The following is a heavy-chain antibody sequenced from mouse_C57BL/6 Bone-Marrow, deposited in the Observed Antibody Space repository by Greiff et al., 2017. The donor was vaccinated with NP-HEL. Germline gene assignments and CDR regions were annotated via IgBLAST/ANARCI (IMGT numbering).Heavy chain of an antibody. CDR3: ARFITTVVATRGFDY. Sequence: QVQLQQPGAELVKPGASVKLSCKASGYTFTSYWMHWVKQRPGQGLEWIGMIHPNSGSTNYNEKFKSKATLTVDKSSSTAYMQLSSLTSEDSAVYYCARFITTVVATRGFDYWGKGTTLTVSS. J-gene: IGHJ2*01. V-gene: IGHV1-64*01. D-gene: IGHD1-1*01. CDR1: GYTFTSYW. CDR2: IHPNSGST.